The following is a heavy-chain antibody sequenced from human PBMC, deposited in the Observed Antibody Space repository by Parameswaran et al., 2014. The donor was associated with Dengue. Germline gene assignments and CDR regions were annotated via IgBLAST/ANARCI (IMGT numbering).Heavy chain of an antibody. V-gene: IGHV1-69*01. D-gene: IGHD5-24*01. Sequence: WVRQAPGQGLEWMGGIIPIFGTADYTQPFQGRVTITADESTSTVYMELSSLRSEDTAVYFCARAGEMTTWFQDHYYYYAMDVWGQGTTVTVSS. CDR3: ARAGEMTTWFQDHYYYYAMDV. CDR2: IIPIFGTA. J-gene: IGHJ6*02.